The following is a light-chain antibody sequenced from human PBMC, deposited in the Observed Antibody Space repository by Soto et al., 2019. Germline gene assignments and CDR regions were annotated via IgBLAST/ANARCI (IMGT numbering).Light chain of an antibody. CDR1: QSINSD. CDR3: QQYSNWSPLT. V-gene: IGKV3-15*01. J-gene: IGKJ4*01. CDR2: DAF. Sequence: EIVMTQSPATLSVSPGEGATLSCRASQSINSDLAWYQQRPGQAPRLLIYDAFTRATGIPARFSGSGSGTEFTLTISILQSEDFAVYYCQQYSNWSPLTFGGGTKVEI.